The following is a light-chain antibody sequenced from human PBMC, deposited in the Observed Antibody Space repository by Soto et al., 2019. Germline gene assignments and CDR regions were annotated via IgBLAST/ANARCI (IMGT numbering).Light chain of an antibody. CDR2: DAS. CDR1: QSISMF. CDR3: QHYKSYPWT. J-gene: IGKJ1*01. V-gene: IGKV1-5*01. Sequence: DIQMTQSPSTLSGSVGDRVTITCRASQSISMFLAWYQQKPGKAPKLLIYDASNSESGVPSRFSGSGSGTEFSLTISNLQPDDFATYYCQHYKSYPWTFGQGTKV.